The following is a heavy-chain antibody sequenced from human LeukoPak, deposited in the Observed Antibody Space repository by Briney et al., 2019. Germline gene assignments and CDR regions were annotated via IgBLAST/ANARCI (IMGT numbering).Heavy chain of an antibody. CDR3: TKSGT. Sequence: ASVKVSCKASGCTFTDYYMHWVRQAPGQGLEWMGRINPHSGGTNYAQNFQGRVTMTRDTNITTAYMELRRLTSDDSAMYYCTKSGTWGQGTLVAVSS. D-gene: IGHD1-26*01. J-gene: IGHJ5*02. CDR2: INPHSGGT. CDR1: GCTFTDYY. V-gene: IGHV1-2*06.